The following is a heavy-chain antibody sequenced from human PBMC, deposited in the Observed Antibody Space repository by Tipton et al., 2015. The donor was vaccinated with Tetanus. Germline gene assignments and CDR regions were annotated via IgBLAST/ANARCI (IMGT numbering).Heavy chain of an antibody. CDR2: INHSGST. J-gene: IGHJ4*02. Sequence: TLSPTCAVYGGSFSGYYWSWIRQPPGKGLEWIGEINHSGSTNYNPSLKSRVTISVDTSKNQFSLKLSSVTAADTAVYYCARDFTYYDSSGYLRRDYYFDYWGQGTLVTVSS. V-gene: IGHV4-34*01. CDR3: ARDFTYYDSSGYLRRDYYFDY. CDR1: GGSFSGYY. D-gene: IGHD3-22*01.